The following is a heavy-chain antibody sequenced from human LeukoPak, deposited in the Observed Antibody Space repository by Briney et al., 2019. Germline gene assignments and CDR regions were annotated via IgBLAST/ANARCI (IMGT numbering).Heavy chain of an antibody. J-gene: IGHJ6*03. D-gene: IGHD4-11*01. V-gene: IGHV1-2*02. CDR2: INPNSGGT. Sequence: GASVKVSCKASGYTFTGYYMHWVRQAPGQGLEWMGWINPNSGGTNSAQKFQGRVTMTRDTSISTAYMELSRLRSDDTAVYYCVRRGRLQDYYYYYYMDVWGKGTTVTVSS. CDR1: GYTFTGYY. CDR3: VRRGRLQDYYYYYYMDV.